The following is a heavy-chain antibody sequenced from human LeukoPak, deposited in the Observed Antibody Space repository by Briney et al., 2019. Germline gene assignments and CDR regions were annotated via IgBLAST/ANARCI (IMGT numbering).Heavy chain of an antibody. J-gene: IGHJ4*02. Sequence: GRSLRLSCSASGFTFSMYAMHWVRQAPDKGLEWVAVISYDGSKEYYADSVKGRFTISRDNAKNTLYLQMNSLRAEDTAVYYCAKDLREYSYVDYWGQGTLVTVSS. CDR3: AKDLREYSYVDY. V-gene: IGHV3-30-3*01. D-gene: IGHD5-18*01. CDR1: GFTFSMYA. CDR2: ISYDGSKE.